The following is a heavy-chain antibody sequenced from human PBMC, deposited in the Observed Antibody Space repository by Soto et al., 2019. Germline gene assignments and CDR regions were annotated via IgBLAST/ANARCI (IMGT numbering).Heavy chain of an antibody. D-gene: IGHD5-18*01. CDR1: GGSITNSNDY. V-gene: IGHV4-39*01. J-gene: IGHJ6*02. CDR3: ARHERSYRVSYYYSYGMDV. CDR2: IYYSGST. Sequence: SETLSLTCTVSGGSITNSNDYWDWIRQPPGKGLEWIGTIYYSGSTYYNPSLKSPVTISVDTSKNQFSLKLTSVISADTAVYYCARHERSYRVSYYYSYGMDVWGQGTTVT.